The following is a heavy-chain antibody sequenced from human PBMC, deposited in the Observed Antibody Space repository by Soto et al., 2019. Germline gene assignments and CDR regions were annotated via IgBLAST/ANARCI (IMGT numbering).Heavy chain of an antibody. D-gene: IGHD4-4*01. Sequence: QVQLVQSGAEVKKPGASVKVSCKASGYTFTSYAMHWVRQAPGQRLEWMGWINAGNGNTKYSQKFQGRVTITRDTSASTAYMELSSLRSEDTAVYYCARDPVTTTRYYYYCGMDVWGQGTTVTVSS. V-gene: IGHV1-3*01. CDR1: GYTFTSYA. CDR3: ARDPVTTTRYYYYCGMDV. CDR2: INAGNGNT. J-gene: IGHJ6*02.